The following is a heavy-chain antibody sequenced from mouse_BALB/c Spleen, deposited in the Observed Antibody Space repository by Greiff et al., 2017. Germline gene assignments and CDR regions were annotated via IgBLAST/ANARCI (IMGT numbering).Heavy chain of an antibody. D-gene: IGHD1-2*01. CDR1: GYTFTSYV. CDR3: AKGNYYGSRDAMDY. Sequence: VHVKQSGPELVKPGASVKMSCKASGYTFTSYVMHWVKQKPGQGLEWIGYINPYNDGTKYNEKFKGKATLTSDKSSSTAYMELSSLTSEDSAVYYCAKGNYYGSRDAMDYWGQGTSVTVSS. V-gene: IGHV1-14*01. J-gene: IGHJ4*01. CDR2: INPYNDGT.